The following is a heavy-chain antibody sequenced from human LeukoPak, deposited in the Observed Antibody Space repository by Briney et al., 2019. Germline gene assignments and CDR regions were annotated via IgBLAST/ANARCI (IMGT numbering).Heavy chain of an antibody. Sequence: PGRSLRLSCAASGFTYSSYGMHWLRQAPGKGLEWVAVIWYDGSNKYYADSVKGRFTISRDNSKNTLYLQMNSLRAEETAVYYCAKDLHYDSSGYSDYWGQGTLVTVSS. D-gene: IGHD3-22*01. V-gene: IGHV3-33*06. CDR2: IWYDGSNK. CDR3: AKDLHYDSSGYSDY. J-gene: IGHJ4*02. CDR1: GFTYSSYG.